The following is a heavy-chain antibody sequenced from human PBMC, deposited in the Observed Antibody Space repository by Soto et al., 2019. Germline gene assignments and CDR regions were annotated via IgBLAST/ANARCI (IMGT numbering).Heavy chain of an antibody. V-gene: IGHV4-59*01. CDR1: NGSINSDY. CDR2: VYNSGRT. D-gene: IGHD1-26*01. Sequence: QVQLRESGPGLVQPSETLSLICTVSNGSINSDYWSWIRQPPGKGLEWIDYVYNSGRTNYNPSLKSRVAMSLDTSKNQLSLNLSSVTAADTAVYYCARLHGNYFDSWGQGTLVTVSA. J-gene: IGHJ4*02. CDR3: ARLHGNYFDS.